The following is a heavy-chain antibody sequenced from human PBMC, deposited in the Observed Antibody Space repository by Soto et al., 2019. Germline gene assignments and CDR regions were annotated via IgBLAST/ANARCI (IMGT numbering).Heavy chain of an antibody. CDR1: GYIFSNYG. D-gene: IGHD1-1*01. V-gene: IGHV1-18*01. CDR3: ANDLMGGHNVEY. CDR2: ISVYNGNT. J-gene: IGHJ4*02. Sequence: QVQLVQSGGEVKKPGASVKVSCKASGYIFSNYGITWVRQAPGRGLEWMGYISVYNGNTNYGQKFQGRVTMTTDTSTMTAYLGLGSLRYDHTAVYYCANDLMGGHNVEYWGQGTLITLSS.